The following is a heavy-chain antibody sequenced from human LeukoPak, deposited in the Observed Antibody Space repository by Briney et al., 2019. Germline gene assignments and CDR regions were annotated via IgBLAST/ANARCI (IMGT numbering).Heavy chain of an antibody. D-gene: IGHD6-25*01. J-gene: IGHJ4*02. V-gene: IGHV3-9*01. Sequence: GGSLRLSCAASGFTFDDYAMHWVRQAPGKGLEWVSGISWNGAGLGYADSVQGRFTISRDNAKNSLYLQMNSLRAEDTALYYCATSVAAGRLNLYYWGQGTLVTVSS. CDR1: GFTFDDYA. CDR3: ATSVAAGRLNLYY. CDR2: ISWNGAGL.